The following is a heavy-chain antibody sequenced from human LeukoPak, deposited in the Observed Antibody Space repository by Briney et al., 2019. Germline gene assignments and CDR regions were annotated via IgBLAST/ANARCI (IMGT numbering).Heavy chain of an antibody. J-gene: IGHJ4*02. Sequence: PGGSLRLSCAASGFTFSSYGMSWVRQAPGRGLEWVSAISGSGGSTYYADSVKGRFTISRDNSKNTLYLQMNSLRAEDTAVYYCAKGTDILTGPPFDYWGQGTLVTVSS. CDR2: ISGSGGST. CDR3: AKGTDILTGPPFDY. CDR1: GFTFSSYG. D-gene: IGHD3-9*01. V-gene: IGHV3-23*01.